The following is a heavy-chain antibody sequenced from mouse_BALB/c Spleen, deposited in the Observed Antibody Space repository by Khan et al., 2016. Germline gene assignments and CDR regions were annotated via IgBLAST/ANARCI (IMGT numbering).Heavy chain of an antibody. J-gene: IGHJ3*01. CDR1: GYSITSDYA. CDR3: ASLMITGWFAY. Sequence: EVQLQESGPGLVKPSQSLSLTCTVTGYSITSDYAWNWIRQFPGNKLEWMGYISYSGNTSYNPSLKSRISITRDTSKNQFFLQLNSVTTEDTATYYCASLMITGWFAYWGQGTLVTVSA. CDR2: ISYSGNT. D-gene: IGHD2-4*01. V-gene: IGHV3-2*02.